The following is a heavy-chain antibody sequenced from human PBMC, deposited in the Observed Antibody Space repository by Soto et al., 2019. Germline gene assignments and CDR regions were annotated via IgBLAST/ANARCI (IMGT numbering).Heavy chain of an antibody. Sequence: QVQLVQSGAEVKKPGASVKVSCKASGYTFTSYDIYWVRQATGQGLEGMGWMHPNSGNTGYAQKFQGRVTMTRNTSITTAYMELRSLPSADTAVDYCARGLSYRQDWGQGTLVTVSS. J-gene: IGHJ4*02. V-gene: IGHV1-8*01. CDR3: ARGLSYRQD. D-gene: IGHD1-26*01. CDR2: MHPNSGNT. CDR1: GYTFTSYD.